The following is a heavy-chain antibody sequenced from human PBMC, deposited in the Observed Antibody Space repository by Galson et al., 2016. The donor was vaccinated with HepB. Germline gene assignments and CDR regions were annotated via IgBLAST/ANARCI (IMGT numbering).Heavy chain of an antibody. V-gene: IGHV1-69*13. J-gene: IGHJ4*02. D-gene: IGHD3-22*01. CDR1: GGTFSSYA. CDR3: AGDGGPVHDSSGHRW. CDR2: IIPIFGTA. Sequence: SVKVSCKASGGTFSSYAISWVRQAPGQGLEWMGGIIPIFGTANYAQKFQGRVTITADESTSTAYMELSSLRSEDTAVYYCAGDGGPVHDSSGHRWWGQGTLVTVSS.